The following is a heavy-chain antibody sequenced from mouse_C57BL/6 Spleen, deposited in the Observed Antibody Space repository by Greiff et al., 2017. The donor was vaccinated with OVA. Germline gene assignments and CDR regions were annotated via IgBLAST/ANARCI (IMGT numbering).Heavy chain of an antibody. Sequence: VQLQQSGAELVRPGTSLKVSCKASGYAFTNYLIEWVKQRPGQGLEWIGVINPGSGGTNYNEKFKGKATLTADKSSSTAYMQLSSLTSEDSAVYFCAREGGYGSSYGWYFDVWGTGTTVTVSS. D-gene: IGHD1-1*01. V-gene: IGHV1-54*01. J-gene: IGHJ1*03. CDR3: AREGGYGSSYGWYFDV. CDR1: GYAFTNYL. CDR2: INPGSGGT.